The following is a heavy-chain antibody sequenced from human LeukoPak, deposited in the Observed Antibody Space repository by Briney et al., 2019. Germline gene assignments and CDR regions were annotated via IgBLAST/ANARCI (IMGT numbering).Heavy chain of an antibody. J-gene: IGHJ5*02. CDR2: IYYSGST. D-gene: IGHD7-27*01. CDR1: GGSISSSGYY. CDR3: ARAPTGDFVTS. V-gene: IGHV4-39*07. Sequence: KPSETLSLTCTVSGGSISSSGYYWGWIRQPPGKGLEWIGSIYYSGSTYYNPSLKSRVTISVDTSKNQFSLKLSSVTAADTAVYYCARAPTGDFVTSWGQGTLVTVSS.